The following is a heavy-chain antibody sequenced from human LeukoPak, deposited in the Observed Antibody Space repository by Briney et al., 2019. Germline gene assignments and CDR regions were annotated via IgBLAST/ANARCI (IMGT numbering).Heavy chain of an antibody. Sequence: ASVKVSXKASGYTFTSYGISWVRQAPGQGLEWMGWISAYNGITNYAQKLQGRVTMTTDTSTSTAYMELRSLRSDDTAVYYCARDPRISFGGVIASGIFDYWGQGTLVTVSS. V-gene: IGHV1-18*01. J-gene: IGHJ4*02. CDR2: ISAYNGIT. D-gene: IGHD3-16*02. CDR1: GYTFTSYG. CDR3: ARDPRISFGGVIASGIFDY.